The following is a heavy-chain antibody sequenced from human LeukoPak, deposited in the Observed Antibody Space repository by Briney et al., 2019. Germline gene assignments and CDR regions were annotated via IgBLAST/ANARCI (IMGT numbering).Heavy chain of an antibody. CDR2: IKQDGSVQ. CDR3: VRDLDVYNSGWYDAFDM. CDR1: GFTFSSYA. J-gene: IGHJ3*02. D-gene: IGHD6-19*01. V-gene: IGHV3-7*01. Sequence: PGGSLRLSCAASGFTFSSYAMSWVRQAPGKGLEWVANIKQDGSVQYYVDSVKGRFTISRDNAKNSLYLQMDSLRAEDTPVYYCVRDLDVYNSGWYDAFDMWGQGTMVTVSS.